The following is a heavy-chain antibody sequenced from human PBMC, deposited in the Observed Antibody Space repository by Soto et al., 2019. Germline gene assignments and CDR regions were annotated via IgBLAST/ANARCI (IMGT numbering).Heavy chain of an antibody. D-gene: IGHD2-21*02. V-gene: IGHV1-69*06. CDR3: ARLRYGGNSRHYYGMDV. CDR2: IIPIFGTA. Sequence: QVQLVQSGAEVKKPGSSVKVSCKASGGTFSSYAISWVRQAPGQGLEWMGGIIPIFGTANYAQKFQGRVTITADKSTSTDYMELSSLRSEDTAVYYCARLRYGGNSRHYYGMDVWGQGTTVTVSS. CDR1: GGTFSSYA. J-gene: IGHJ6*02.